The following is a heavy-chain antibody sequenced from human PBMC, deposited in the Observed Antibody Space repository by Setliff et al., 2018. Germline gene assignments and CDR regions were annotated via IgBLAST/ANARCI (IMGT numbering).Heavy chain of an antibody. CDR1: GYSFSDFY. CDR3: AIDYGPTGTPYH. CDR2: IDPRDDFT. V-gene: IGHV1-69-2*01. D-gene: IGHD1-1*01. Sequence: GASVKVSCKASGYSFSDFYMHWVRQVPGEGLEALGRIDPRDDFTVYAERFKDRLTITADTSTDTSYTEMSSLRFEDTAVYYCAIDYGPTGTPYHWGQGTPVTVS. J-gene: IGHJ4*02.